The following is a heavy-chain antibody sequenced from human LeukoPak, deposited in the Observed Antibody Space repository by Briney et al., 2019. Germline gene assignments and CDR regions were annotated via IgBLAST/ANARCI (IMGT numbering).Heavy chain of an antibody. CDR3: ARGYDFWSGDWGH. D-gene: IGHD3-3*01. CDR2: INHSGST. Sequence: SETLSLTCTVSGGSISSYYWSWIRQPPGKGLEWIGEINHSGSTNYNPSLKSRVTISVDTSKNQFSLKLSSVTAADTAVYYCARGYDFWSGDWGHWGQGALVTVSS. J-gene: IGHJ4*02. V-gene: IGHV4-34*01. CDR1: GGSISSYY.